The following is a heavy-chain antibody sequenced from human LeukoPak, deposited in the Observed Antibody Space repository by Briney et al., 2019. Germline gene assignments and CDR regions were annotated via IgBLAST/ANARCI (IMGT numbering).Heavy chain of an antibody. CDR1: GGSLSSYY. D-gene: IGHD4-17*01. Sequence: PSETLSLTCTVSGGSLSSYYWSWVRQPPGKGLEGIGYIYYSGSTNYNPSLKSRVPISVDPSKNQFSLKLSSVTAAATAVYYCAREGRMTTVTYDAFHIWGQGTMVTVSS. J-gene: IGHJ3*02. CDR2: IYYSGST. CDR3: AREGRMTTVTYDAFHI. V-gene: IGHV4-59*01.